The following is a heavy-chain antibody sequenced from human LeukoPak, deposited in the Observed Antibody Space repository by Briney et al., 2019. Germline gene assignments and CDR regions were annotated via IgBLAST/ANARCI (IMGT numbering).Heavy chain of an antibody. CDR1: GASTSSGLYY. J-gene: IGHJ4*02. V-gene: IGHV4-61*02. D-gene: IGHD4-17*01. CDR3: ARDFGYGDYFFDD. Sequence: SETLSLTCTVSGASTSSGLYYWNWFRQPAGKGLEYIGRIYNSGSTNYNPSLKSRVTISVDTFKNQFSLKLSSVTAADTAVYYCARDFGYGDYFFDDWGQGTLVTVSS. CDR2: IYNSGST.